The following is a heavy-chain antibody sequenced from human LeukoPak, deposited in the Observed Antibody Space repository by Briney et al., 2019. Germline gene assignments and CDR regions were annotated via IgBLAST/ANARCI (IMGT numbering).Heavy chain of an antibody. Sequence: GGSLRLSCAAFGFTFSNYAMTWVRQAPGKGLEWVSGISDSGGTTNYADSVKGRFTISRDNSKNTVHLQMSSLRAEDTAIYYCAKRPDSHDYWGQGTLVTVSS. D-gene: IGHD3-22*01. CDR2: ISDSGGTT. CDR3: AKRPDSHDY. J-gene: IGHJ4*02. CDR1: GFTFSNYA. V-gene: IGHV3-23*01.